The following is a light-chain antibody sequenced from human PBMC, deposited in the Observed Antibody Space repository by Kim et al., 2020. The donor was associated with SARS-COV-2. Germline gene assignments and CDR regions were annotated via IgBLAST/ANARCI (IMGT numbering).Light chain of an antibody. CDR1: NIGSKI. Sequence: SVALGQTATITCGASNIGSKIVACYQKPPGQAPVMVIDRDTSRPSGIPERFSGSASGNTSTLTISRAQAGDEADYYCQMWDSNTWVFGGGTQLTVL. J-gene: IGLJ3*02. CDR3: QMWDSNTWV. CDR2: RDT. V-gene: IGLV3-9*01.